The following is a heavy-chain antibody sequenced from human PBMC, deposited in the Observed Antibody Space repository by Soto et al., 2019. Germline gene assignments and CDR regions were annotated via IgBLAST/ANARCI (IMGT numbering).Heavy chain of an antibody. CDR2: IIPILGIA. CDR1: GGTFSSYT. D-gene: IGHD5-12*01. Sequence: QVQLVQSGAEVKKPGSSVKVSCKASGGTFSSYTISWVRQAPGQGLEWMGRIIPILGIANYAQKFQGRVTITADKSTSTAYMELSSLRSEDTAVYYCASSPVATTHRAASDIWGQGTMVTVSS. CDR3: ASSPVATTHRAASDI. V-gene: IGHV1-69*02. J-gene: IGHJ3*02.